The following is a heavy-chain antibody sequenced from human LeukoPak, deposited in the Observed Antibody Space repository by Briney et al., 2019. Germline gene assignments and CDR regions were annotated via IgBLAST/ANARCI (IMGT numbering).Heavy chain of an antibody. CDR1: GYSLSSGYY. CDR3: ARARYSSTWYQDGFFFDF. CDR2: INWNGDST. Sequence: ETLSLTCTVSGYSLSSGYYWGWIRQPPGKGLEWVAGINWNGDSTDYTDSVKGRFTISRDSANNSLYLLMKSLRADDTAFYYCARARYSSTWYQDGFFFDFWGQGTLVTVSS. D-gene: IGHD6-13*01. V-gene: IGHV3-20*04. J-gene: IGHJ4*02.